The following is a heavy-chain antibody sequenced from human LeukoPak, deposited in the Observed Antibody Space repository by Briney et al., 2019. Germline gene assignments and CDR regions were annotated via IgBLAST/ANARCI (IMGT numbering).Heavy chain of an antibody. J-gene: IGHJ4*02. CDR1: GFTFSSCA. V-gene: IGHV3-23*01. CDR3: AHSSSRSHHRYYFDY. Sequence: GGSLRLSCAASGFTFSSCAMSWVRQAPGKGLEWVSAISGSGGSTYYADSVKGRFTISRDNSKNTLYLQMNSLRAEDTAVYYCAHSSSRSHHRYYFDYWGQGTLVTVSS. CDR2: ISGSGGST. D-gene: IGHD6-13*01.